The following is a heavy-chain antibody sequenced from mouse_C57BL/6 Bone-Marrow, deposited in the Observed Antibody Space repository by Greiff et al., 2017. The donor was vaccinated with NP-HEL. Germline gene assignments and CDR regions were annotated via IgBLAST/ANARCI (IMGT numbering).Heavy chain of an antibody. D-gene: IGHD2-3*01. CDR2: INYDGSST. CDR3: AREVGDGHWDFDY. CDR1: GFTFSDYY. J-gene: IGHJ2*01. Sequence: EVQRVESEGGLVQPGSSMKLSCTASGFTFSDYYMAWVRQVPEKGLEWVANINYDGSSTYYLDSLKSRFIISRDNAKNILYLQMSSLKSEDTATYYCAREVGDGHWDFDYWGQGTTLTVSS. V-gene: IGHV5-16*01.